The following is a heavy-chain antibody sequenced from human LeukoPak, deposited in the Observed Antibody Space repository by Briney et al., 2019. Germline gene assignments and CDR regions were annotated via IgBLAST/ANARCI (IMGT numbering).Heavy chain of an antibody. V-gene: IGHV3-48*03. CDR2: IGTTGVTI. J-gene: IGHJ3*02. CDR3: ARDPRRTGATRDAFDI. Sequence: GGSLRLSCAASGFTFSSYEMNWVRQAPGKGLEWVSYIGTTGVTIYYADSVKGRFTIYRDNAENSLYLQMNSLRAEDTAVYYCARDPRRTGATRDAFDIWGQGTMVTVSS. D-gene: IGHD1-1*01. CDR1: GFTFSSYE.